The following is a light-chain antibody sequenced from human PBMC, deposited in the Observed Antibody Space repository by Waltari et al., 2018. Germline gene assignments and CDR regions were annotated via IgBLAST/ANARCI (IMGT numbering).Light chain of an antibody. CDR2: DAS. J-gene: IGKJ5*01. CDR1: HDISKR. CDR3: QQYESLIS. V-gene: IGKV1-33*01. Sequence: DIQMTQSPSSLSASVGDRVTITCQASHDISKRLNWYQQKPGKAPKLLIYDASKLDIGVPSRFSGGGSGTLFTLTISSLEPEDIATYFCQQYESLISFGPGTRLDLK.